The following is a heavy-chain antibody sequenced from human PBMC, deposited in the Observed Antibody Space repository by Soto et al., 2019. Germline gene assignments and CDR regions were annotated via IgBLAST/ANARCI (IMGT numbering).Heavy chain of an antibody. CDR1: GFTFSGSA. Sequence: EVQLVESGGGLVQPGGSLKLSCAASGFTFSGSAMHWVRQASGKGLEWVGRIRSKANSYATAYAALVKGRFTISRDDSKNTAYLQMNSLKTEDTAVYYCTSWNGYNLDYYYGMDVWGQGTTVTVSS. CDR2: IRSKANSYAT. V-gene: IGHV3-73*02. D-gene: IGHD5-12*01. CDR3: TSWNGYNLDYYYGMDV. J-gene: IGHJ6*02.